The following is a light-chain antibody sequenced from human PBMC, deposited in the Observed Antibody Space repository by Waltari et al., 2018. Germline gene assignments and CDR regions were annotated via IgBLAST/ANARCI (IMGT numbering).Light chain of an antibody. CDR2: GAS. V-gene: IGKV3-20*01. Sequence: EIVLTQSPGTLSLSPGERATLSCRASQSIPSSLAWYQQKPDQAPRLLIYGASTRAAGIPDRFSGSGFGTDFSLTISRLEPEDFAVYYCQHYVRLPVAFGQGTKVEIK. CDR3: QHYVRLPVA. CDR1: QSIPSS. J-gene: IGKJ1*01.